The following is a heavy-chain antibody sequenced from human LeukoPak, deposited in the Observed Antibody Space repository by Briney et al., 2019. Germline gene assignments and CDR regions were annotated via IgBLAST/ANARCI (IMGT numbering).Heavy chain of an antibody. CDR1: GFTFSNAW. CDR2: IKSKTDGGTT. Sequence: GGSLRLSCAASGFTFSNAWMSWVRQAPGKGLEWAGRIKSKTDGGTTDYAAPVKGRFTNSRDDSKNTLYLQMNSLKTEDTAVYYCTTGADYYDSSSYGYWGQGTLVTVLS. J-gene: IGHJ4*02. CDR3: TTGADYYDSSSYGY. V-gene: IGHV3-15*01. D-gene: IGHD3-22*01.